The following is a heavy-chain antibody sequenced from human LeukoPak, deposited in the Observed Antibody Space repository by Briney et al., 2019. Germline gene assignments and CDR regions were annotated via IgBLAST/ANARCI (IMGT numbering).Heavy chain of an antibody. CDR3: VRVPPGGGDLQR. J-gene: IGHJ4*02. Sequence: SVEGRFTISRDNAENSLFLQMNSLRVEDTAVYYCVRVPPGGGDLQRWGQGTLVTVSS. V-gene: IGHV3-21*01. D-gene: IGHD4-17*01.